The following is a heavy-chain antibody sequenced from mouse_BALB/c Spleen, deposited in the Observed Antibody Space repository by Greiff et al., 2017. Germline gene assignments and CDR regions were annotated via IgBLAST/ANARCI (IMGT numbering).Heavy chain of an antibody. CDR2: INPSNGGT. Sequence: QVQLQQSGAELVKPGASVKLSCKASGYTFTSYYMYWVKQRPGQGLEWIGEINPSNGGTNFNEKFKSKATLTVDKSSSTAYMQLSSLTSVDSAVYYCTRSGYRYDAWFAYWGQGTLVTVSA. CDR1: GYTFTSYY. V-gene: IGHV1S81*02. J-gene: IGHJ3*01. D-gene: IGHD2-14*01. CDR3: TRSGYRYDAWFAY.